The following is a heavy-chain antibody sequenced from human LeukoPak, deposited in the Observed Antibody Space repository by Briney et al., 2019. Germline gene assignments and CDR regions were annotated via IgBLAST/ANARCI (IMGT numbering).Heavy chain of an antibody. CDR1: GFFFSTSW. CDR2: IKPDGSDK. CDR3: ATDYYVSGSYYRLFY. Sequence: GGSLRLSCAASGFFFSTSWMTWVRQAPGKGLEWVAMIKPDGSDKYYVDSVKGRFTISRDNAKNSLYLQMNNLRAEDTAIYYCATDYYVSGSYYRLFYWGQGTLVTVSS. D-gene: IGHD3-10*01. J-gene: IGHJ4*02. V-gene: IGHV3-7*01.